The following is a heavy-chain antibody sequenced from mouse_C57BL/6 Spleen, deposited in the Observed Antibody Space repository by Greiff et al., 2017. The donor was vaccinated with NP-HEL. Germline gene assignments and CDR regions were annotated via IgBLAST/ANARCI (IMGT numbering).Heavy chain of an antibody. D-gene: IGHD1-1*01. V-gene: IGHV3-6*01. CDR2: ISYDGSN. J-gene: IGHJ2*01. CDR3: ARVYYGSSYFDY. CDR1: GYSITSGYY. Sequence: ESGPGLVKPSQSLSLTCSVTGYSITSGYYWNWIRQFPGNNLEWMGYISYDGSNNYNPSLKNRISITRDTSKNQFFLKLNSVTTEDTATYYCARVYYGSSYFDYWGQGTTLTVSS.